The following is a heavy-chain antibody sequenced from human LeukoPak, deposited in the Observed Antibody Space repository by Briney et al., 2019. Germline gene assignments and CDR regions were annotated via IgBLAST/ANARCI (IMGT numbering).Heavy chain of an antibody. V-gene: IGHV3-7*03. J-gene: IGHJ4*02. D-gene: IGHD6-19*01. Sequence: PGGSLRPSCAASGFTFNNYWMSWVRQAPGKGLEWVANIKLDGSEKYYVDSVKGRFTISRDNAKNSLYLQMNGLRAEDTAIYYCAKDHINGWSSDSWGQGTLVTVSS. CDR1: GFTFNNYW. CDR3: AKDHINGWSSDS. CDR2: IKLDGSEK.